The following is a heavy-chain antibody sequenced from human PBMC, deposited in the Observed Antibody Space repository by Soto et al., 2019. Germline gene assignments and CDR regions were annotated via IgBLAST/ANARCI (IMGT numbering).Heavy chain of an antibody. J-gene: IGHJ3*02. CDR3: AGFNFDFWAAYYAFYI. CDR1: GFTFSSYA. D-gene: IGHD3-3*01. V-gene: IGHV3-30-3*01. Sequence: PGGSLRLSCAASGFTFSSYAMHWVRQAPGKGLEWVAVISYDGSNKYYADSVKGRFTISRDNSKNTLYLQMNSLRAEDTAVYYCAGFNFDFWAAYYAFYIWGQGTTVTVSS. CDR2: ISYDGSNK.